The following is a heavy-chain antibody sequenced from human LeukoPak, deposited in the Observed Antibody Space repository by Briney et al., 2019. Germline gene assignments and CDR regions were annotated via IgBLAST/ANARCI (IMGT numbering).Heavy chain of an antibody. V-gene: IGHV3-21*01. CDR3: ARGGNYDILTGPVAFDI. CDR2: ISSSSSYM. J-gene: IGHJ3*02. D-gene: IGHD3-9*01. Sequence: GGSLRLSCAASGFTFSSYSMNWVRQAPGKGLEWVSSISSSSSYMYYADSVKGRFTISRDNAKNSLYLQMNSLRAEDTAVYYCARGGNYDILTGPVAFDIWGQGTMVTVSS. CDR1: GFTFSSYS.